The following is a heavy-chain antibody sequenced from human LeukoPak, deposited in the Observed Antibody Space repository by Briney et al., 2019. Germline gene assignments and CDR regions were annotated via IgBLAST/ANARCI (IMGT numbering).Heavy chain of an antibody. Sequence: PGGSLRLSCAASGFSISSYEMNWVRQAPGKGLEWVSHISSSGSTIWYADSVKGRFTISRDNAKNSLYLQMNSVRAEDTAVYSCARVELAPYYYYMDVRGKGTTVTVSS. V-gene: IGHV3-48*03. J-gene: IGHJ6*03. CDR3: ARVELAPYYYYMDV. D-gene: IGHD1-7*01. CDR2: ISSSGSTI. CDR1: GFSISSYE.